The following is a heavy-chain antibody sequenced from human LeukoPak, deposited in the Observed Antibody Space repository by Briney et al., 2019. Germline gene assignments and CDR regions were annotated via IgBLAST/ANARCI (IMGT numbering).Heavy chain of an antibody. J-gene: IGHJ4*02. CDR3: ARDRRLSRANYDSSGYIDY. Sequence: GGSLRLSCAASGFTFSSYEMNWVRQAPGKGLEWVSYISSSGSTIYYADSVKGRFTISRDNAKNSLYLQMNSLRAEDTAVYYCARDRRLSRANYDSSGYIDYWGQGTLVTVSS. CDR2: ISSSGSTI. V-gene: IGHV3-48*03. CDR1: GFTFSSYE. D-gene: IGHD3-22*01.